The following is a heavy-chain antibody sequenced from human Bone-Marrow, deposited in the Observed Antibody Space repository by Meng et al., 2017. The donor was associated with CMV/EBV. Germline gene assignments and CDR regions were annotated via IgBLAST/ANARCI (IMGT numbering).Heavy chain of an antibody. J-gene: IGHJ6*02. V-gene: IGHV3-30*04. CDR3: AKDLSRYYYYGMDV. D-gene: IGHD2-2*01. CDR2: ISYDGSHK. Sequence: GESLKISCSASAFTFSHYAMHWVRQAPGKGLEWVALISYDGSHKDYRDSVKGRFIISRDNSKNTLYLQMNSLRAEDTAVYYCAKDLSRYYYYGMDVWGQGTTVTVSS. CDR1: AFTFSHYA.